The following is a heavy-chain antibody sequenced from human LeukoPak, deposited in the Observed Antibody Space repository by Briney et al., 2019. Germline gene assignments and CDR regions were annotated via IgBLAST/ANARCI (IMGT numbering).Heavy chain of an antibody. CDR3: ATLDVVVVAATPPDY. V-gene: IGHV3-30*04. D-gene: IGHD2-15*01. J-gene: IGHJ4*02. CDR1: GFTFSTYA. Sequence: GGSLRLSCAASGFTFSTYAMDWVRQAPGKGLEWVAVISHDGSNKYYADSVKGRFTISRDNSKNTLYLQMNSLRAEDTAVYYCATLDVVVVAATPPDYWGQGTLVTVSS. CDR2: ISHDGSNK.